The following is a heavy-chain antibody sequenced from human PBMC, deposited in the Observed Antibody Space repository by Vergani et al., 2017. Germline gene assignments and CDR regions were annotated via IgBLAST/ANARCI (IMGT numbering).Heavy chain of an antibody. CDR2: IIPIFGTA. CDR1: GGTFSSYA. CDR3: ARDRLYSCSPNFDY. J-gene: IGHJ4*02. D-gene: IGHD6-13*01. V-gene: IGHV1-69*01. Sequence: QVQLVQSGAEVKKPGSSVKVSCKASGGTFSSYAISWVRQAPGQGLEWMGGIIPIFGTANYAQKFQGRVTMTADEATSTAYMELSSLRSEDTAVYYCARDRLYSCSPNFDYWGQGTLVTVSS.